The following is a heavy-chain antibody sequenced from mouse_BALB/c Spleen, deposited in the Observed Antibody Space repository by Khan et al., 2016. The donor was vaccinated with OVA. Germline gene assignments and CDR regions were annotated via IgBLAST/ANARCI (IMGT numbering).Heavy chain of an antibody. J-gene: IGHJ4*01. V-gene: IGHV2-6-1*01. D-gene: IGHD2-10*01. CDR1: GFSLPHYG. CDR3: ARQPYYHYNVMDY. Sequence: QVQLKQSGPGLVAPSQSLSITCTISGFSLPHYGVHWVRQPPGKGLEWLVLMWSDGSATYHSALKSRLTISMDNSKSQVFLKMHSRQTDDTAMYFCARQPYYHYNVMDYWGQGTSVTVSS. CDR2: MWSDGSA.